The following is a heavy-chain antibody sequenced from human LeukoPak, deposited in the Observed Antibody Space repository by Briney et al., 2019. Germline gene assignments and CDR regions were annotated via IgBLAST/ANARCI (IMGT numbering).Heavy chain of an antibody. D-gene: IGHD3-22*01. Sequence: GGSLRLSCAASGFTFSSAWMSWVRQAPGKGLEWVAVISYDGSNKYYADSVKGRFTISRDNSKSTLYLQMNSLRAEDTAVYYCAKDLDSSGYFDYWGQGTLVTVSS. J-gene: IGHJ4*02. CDR2: ISYDGSNK. CDR3: AKDLDSSGYFDY. V-gene: IGHV3-30*18. CDR1: GFTFSSAW.